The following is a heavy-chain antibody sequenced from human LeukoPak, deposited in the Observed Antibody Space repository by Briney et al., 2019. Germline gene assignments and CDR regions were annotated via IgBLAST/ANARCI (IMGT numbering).Heavy chain of an antibody. CDR2: MNPNSGNT. D-gene: IGHD3-22*01. CDR3: ARASSGYSPHIDY. J-gene: IGHJ4*02. V-gene: IGHV1-8*02. CDR1: GYTFTSYA. Sequence: GASVKVSCKASGYTFTSYAMHWVRQAPGQRLEWMGWMNPNSGNTGYAQKFQGRVTMTRNTSISTAYMELSSLRSEDTAVYYCARASSGYSPHIDYWGQGTLVTVSS.